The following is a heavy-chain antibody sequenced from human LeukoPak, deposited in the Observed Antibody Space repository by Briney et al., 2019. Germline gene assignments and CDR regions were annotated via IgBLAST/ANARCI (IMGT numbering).Heavy chain of an antibody. CDR1: GFAFSTYP. V-gene: IGHV3-30*04. Sequence: GRSLRLSCAASGFAFSTYPMHWVRQAPGKGLEWVAIISSDGTSRYYADAVKGRFTFSRDNSRNTLYLQMNSLRDEDTALYYCAGNWNDVDYWGQGTLVTVSP. J-gene: IGHJ4*02. CDR2: ISSDGTSR. D-gene: IGHD1-20*01. CDR3: AGNWNDVDY.